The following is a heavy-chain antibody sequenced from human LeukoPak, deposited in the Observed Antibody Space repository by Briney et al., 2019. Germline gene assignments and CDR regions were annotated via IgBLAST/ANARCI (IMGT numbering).Heavy chain of an antibody. CDR2: ISFDGGNK. J-gene: IGHJ4*02. D-gene: IGHD6-13*01. CDR3: ARGRAGIAAAGFDY. Sequence: GSSLRLSCATSGFTFSMSAMHWVRLAPGKGLDWVAVISFDGGNKFYADSVKGRFSISRDNSKNTLYLQMNSLGLDDTAVYFCARGRAGIAAAGFDYWGQGTLVTVSS. CDR1: GFTFSMSA. V-gene: IGHV3-30-3*01.